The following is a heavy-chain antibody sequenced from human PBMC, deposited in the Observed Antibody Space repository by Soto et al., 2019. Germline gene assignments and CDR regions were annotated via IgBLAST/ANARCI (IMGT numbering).Heavy chain of an antibody. J-gene: IGHJ3*02. V-gene: IGHV3-23*01. CDR1: GFTLSTYA. CDR3: VKPRGNRSGAFAM. Sequence: EVQLLESGGGLVQPGGSLRLSCVASGFTLSTYAMSWVRQAPGKGLEWVSGITGSGGSTYYADSVKGRFTISRDNSKSTVSLHMISLRAEATAVYYCVKPRGNRSGAFAMWGQGTMVTVSS. D-gene: IGHD4-4*01. CDR2: ITGSGGST.